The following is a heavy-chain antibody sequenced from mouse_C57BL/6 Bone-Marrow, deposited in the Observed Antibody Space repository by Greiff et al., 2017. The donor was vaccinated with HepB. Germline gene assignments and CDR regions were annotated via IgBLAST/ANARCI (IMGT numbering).Heavy chain of an antibody. V-gene: IGHV5-16*01. D-gene: IGHD1-1*01. CDR2: INYDGSST. CDR3: ARDGDYYGPFAY. J-gene: IGHJ3*01. CDR1: GFTFSDYY. Sequence: EVQRVESAGGLVQPGSSMKLSCTASGFTFSDYYMAWVRQVPEKGLEWVANINYDGSSTYYLDSLKSRFIISRDNAKNILYLQMSSLKSEDTATYYCARDGDYYGPFAYWGQGTLVTVSA.